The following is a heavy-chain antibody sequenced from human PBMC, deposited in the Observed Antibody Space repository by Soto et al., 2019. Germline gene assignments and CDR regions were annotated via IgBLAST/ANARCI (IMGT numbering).Heavy chain of an antibody. Sequence: ETLSLTCAVYGGSFSGYYWSWIRQPPGKGLEWIGEINHSGSTNYNPSLKSRVTISVDTSKNQFSLKLSSVTAADTAVYYCARGPPSPGYSSGRPRYYYYGMDVWGQGTTVTVSS. D-gene: IGHD6-19*01. CDR2: INHSGST. CDR1: GGSFSGYY. CDR3: ARGPPSPGYSSGRPRYYYYGMDV. J-gene: IGHJ6*02. V-gene: IGHV4-34*01.